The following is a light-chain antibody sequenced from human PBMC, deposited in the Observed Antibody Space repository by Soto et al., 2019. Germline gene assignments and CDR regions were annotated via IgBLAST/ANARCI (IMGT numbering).Light chain of an antibody. CDR2: GAS. V-gene: IGKV3-15*01. J-gene: IGKJ1*01. CDR3: QQYGSSPRT. CDR1: QGVSRK. Sequence: DIVMTQSPATLSVAPGERVTFSCRASQGVSRKLAWYQHKPGQAPRLLISGASTGATGIPARFSGSGSGTDFTLTISRMEPEDFAVYCCQQYGSSPRTFGQGTKVDNK.